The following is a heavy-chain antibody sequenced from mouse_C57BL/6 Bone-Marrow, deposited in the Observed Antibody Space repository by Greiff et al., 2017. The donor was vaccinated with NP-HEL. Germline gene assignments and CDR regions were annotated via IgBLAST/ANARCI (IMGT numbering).Heavy chain of an antibody. D-gene: IGHD2-3*01. J-gene: IGHJ4*01. CDR3: ARWGWLLSLYAMDY. CDR2: IHPNSGST. V-gene: IGHV1-64*01. Sequence: VQLQQPGAELVKPGASVKLSCKASGYTFTSYWMHWVKQRPGQGLEWIGMIHPNSGSTNYNEKFKSKATLTVDKSSSTAYMQLSSLTSEDSAVYYCARWGWLLSLYAMDYWGQGTSVTVSS. CDR1: GYTFTSYW.